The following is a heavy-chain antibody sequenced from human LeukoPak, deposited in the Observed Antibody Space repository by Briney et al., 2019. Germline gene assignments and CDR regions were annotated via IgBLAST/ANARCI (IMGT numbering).Heavy chain of an antibody. V-gene: IGHV1-24*01. J-gene: IGHJ5*02. D-gene: IGHD3-22*01. CDR2: FDPEDGET. CDR1: GYTLTELS. CDR3: ATVLTYYYDSSVPMT. Sequence: ASVKVSCKVSGYTLTELSMHWVRQAPGKGLGWMGGFDPEDGETIYAQKFQGRVTMTEDTSTDTAYMELSSLRSEDTAVYYCATVLTYYYDSSVPMTWGQGTLVTVSS.